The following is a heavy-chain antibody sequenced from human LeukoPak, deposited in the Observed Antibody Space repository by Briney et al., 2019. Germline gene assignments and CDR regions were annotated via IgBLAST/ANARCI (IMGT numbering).Heavy chain of an antibody. CDR1: GGSISSYY. D-gene: IGHD2-2*01. CDR2: IYTSGST. Sequence: SETLSLTCTVSGGSISSYYWSWIRQPAGKGLERIGRIYTSGSTNYNPSLKSRVTMSVDTSKNQFSLKLSSVTAADTAVYYCARDGDCSSTSCRNWSAPWGQGTLVTVSS. CDR3: ARDGDCSSTSCRNWSAP. J-gene: IGHJ5*02. V-gene: IGHV4-4*07.